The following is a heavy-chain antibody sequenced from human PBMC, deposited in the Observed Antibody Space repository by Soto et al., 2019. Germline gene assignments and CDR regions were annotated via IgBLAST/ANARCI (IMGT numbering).Heavy chain of an antibody. CDR1: GDSVSSNSAA. Sequence: SQTLSLTCVISGDSVSSNSAAWNWIRQSPSRGLKWLGRTYYRSKWYNDYAISVKSRITINPDTYKNQFSLQLNSVTTEDTAVYYCARDPNYGGRPNWFDPWGQGTLVIVSS. J-gene: IGHJ5*02. D-gene: IGHD4-17*01. CDR3: ARDPNYGGRPNWFDP. CDR2: TYYRSKWYN. V-gene: IGHV6-1*01.